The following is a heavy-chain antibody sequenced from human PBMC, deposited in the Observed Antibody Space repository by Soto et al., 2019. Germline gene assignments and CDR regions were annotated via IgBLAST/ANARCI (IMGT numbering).Heavy chain of an antibody. CDR2: ISGSGGST. D-gene: IGHD3-22*01. V-gene: IGHV3-23*01. CDR1: GFTFSGYA. J-gene: IGHJ4*02. Sequence: GGSLSLSCAASGFTFSGYAMIWVRQAPGKGLEWFSAISGSGGSTYYADSVKGRFTISRDNSKNTLYLQMNSLRAEDTAVYYCAKGNYYDSSGYSLPIYYFDYWGQGTLVTVSS. CDR3: AKGNYYDSSGYSLPIYYFDY.